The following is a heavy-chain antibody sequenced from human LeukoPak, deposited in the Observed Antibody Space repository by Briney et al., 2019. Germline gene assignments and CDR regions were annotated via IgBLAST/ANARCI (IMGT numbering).Heavy chain of an antibody. J-gene: IGHJ4*02. V-gene: IGHV4-61*02. CDR3: AREVFRYDTNFDY. CDR1: GGSISSGSYY. D-gene: IGHD3-9*01. CDR2: IYTSGST. Sequence: KTSETLSLTCTVSGGSISSGSYYWSWIRQPAGKGLEWIGRIYTSGSTNYNPSLKSRVTISVDTSKNQFSLKLSSVTAADTAVYYCAREVFRYDTNFDYWGQGTLVTVSS.